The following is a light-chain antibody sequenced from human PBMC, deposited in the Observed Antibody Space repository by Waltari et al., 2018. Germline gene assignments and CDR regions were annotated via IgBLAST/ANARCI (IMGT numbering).Light chain of an antibody. J-gene: IGLJ2*01. Sequence: SRQRPGIATKFMIYDHNKRPSGVPVRFSGSTSGNTASPTISGRQAEDDGDYYCCSYAGRYTLVFDGGQKLTVL. CDR3: CSYAGRYTLV. CDR2: DHN. V-gene: IGLV2-11*01.